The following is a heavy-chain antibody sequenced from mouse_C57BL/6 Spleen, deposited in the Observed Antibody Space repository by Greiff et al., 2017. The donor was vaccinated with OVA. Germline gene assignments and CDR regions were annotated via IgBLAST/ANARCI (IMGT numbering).Heavy chain of an antibody. CDR2: IDPSDSET. CDR3: AQLGGYAMDY. V-gene: IGHV1-52*01. Sequence: VQLQQPGAELVRPGSSVKLSCKASGYTFTSYWMHWVKQRPIQGLEWIGNIDPSDSETHYNQKFKDKATLTVDKSSSTAYMQLSSLTSEDSAVYYCAQLGGYAMDYWGQGTSVTVSS. CDR1: GYTFTSYW. D-gene: IGHD4-1*02. J-gene: IGHJ4*01.